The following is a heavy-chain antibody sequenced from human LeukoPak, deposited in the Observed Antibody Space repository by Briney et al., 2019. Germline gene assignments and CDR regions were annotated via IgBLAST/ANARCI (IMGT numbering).Heavy chain of an antibody. CDR3: ARVEFNGGYSHVY. V-gene: IGHV1-3*01. CDR2: INAGNDNT. J-gene: IGHJ4*02. Sequence: ASVKVSCKASGYTFTNYAIHWVRQAPGQRLEWMGWINAGNDNTKYSQKFQGRVTITRDTSASTVYMELSSLRSEDMAVYYCARVEFNGGYSHVYWGQGTLVTVSS. CDR1: GYTFTNYA. D-gene: IGHD5-12*01.